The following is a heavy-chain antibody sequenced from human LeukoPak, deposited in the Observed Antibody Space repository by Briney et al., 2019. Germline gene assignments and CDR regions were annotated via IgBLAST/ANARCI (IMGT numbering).Heavy chain of an antibody. CDR1: GYTFTSYG. CDR2: ISAYNGNT. V-gene: IGHV1-18*01. CDR3: ARAVWGYCSSTSCPREALGRVWFDP. Sequence: GASVKVSCKASGYTFTSYGISWVRQAPGQGLEWMGWISAYNGNTNYAQKLQGRVTMTTDTSTSTAYMELRSLRSDDTAVYYCARAVWGYCSSTSCPREALGRVWFDPWGQGTLVTVSS. D-gene: IGHD2-2*01. J-gene: IGHJ5*02.